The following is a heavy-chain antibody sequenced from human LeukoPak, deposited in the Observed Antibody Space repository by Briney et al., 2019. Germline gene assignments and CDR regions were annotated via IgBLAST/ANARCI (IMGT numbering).Heavy chain of an antibody. V-gene: IGHV3-74*01. Sequence: GGSLRLSCAASGFTVRSYWMHWVRQAPGKGLVWVSHTNSDGSNTGYADSVKGRFTISRDTAKNTLYLQMDSLRAEDTAVYYCVRQDIGSYLGGYWGQGTLVTVSS. CDR3: VRQDIGSYLGGY. D-gene: IGHD1-26*01. J-gene: IGHJ4*02. CDR1: GFTVRSYW. CDR2: TNSDGSNT.